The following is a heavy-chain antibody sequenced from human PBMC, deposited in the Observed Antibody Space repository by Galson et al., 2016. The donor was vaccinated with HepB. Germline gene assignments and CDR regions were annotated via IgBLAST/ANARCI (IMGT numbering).Heavy chain of an antibody. CDR2: IRGGNTNP. J-gene: IGHJ4*02. Sequence: SLRLSCAASGFTFSNYSMNWVRQAPGKGLEWIAYIRGGNTNPDYAVSVKGRFTISRDNAKNSLYLQMNSLRADDTVLYYCAKNGRGESPGYFDHYFDYWGRGTLVTVSS. CDR3: AKNGRGESPGYFDHYFDY. V-gene: IGHV3-48*04. CDR1: GFTFSNYS. D-gene: IGHD3-22*01.